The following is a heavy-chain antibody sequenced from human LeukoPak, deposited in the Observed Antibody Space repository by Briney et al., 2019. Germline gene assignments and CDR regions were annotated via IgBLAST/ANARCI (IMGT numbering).Heavy chain of an antibody. J-gene: IGHJ4*02. V-gene: IGHV3-53*01. Sequence: GGSLRLSCAASGLTVSSNYMSWVRQAPGKGLEWVSVIYSGGSTYYADSVKGRFTIPRDNSKNTLYLQMNSLRAEDTAVYYCARGVGSGSRLRAGDYWGQGTLVTVSS. CDR3: ARGVGSGSRLRAGDY. D-gene: IGHD1-26*01. CDR2: IYSGGST. CDR1: GLTVSSNY.